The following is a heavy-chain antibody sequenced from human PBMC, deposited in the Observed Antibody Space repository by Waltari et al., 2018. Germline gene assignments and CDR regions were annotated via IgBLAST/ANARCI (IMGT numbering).Heavy chain of an antibody. Sequence: QVQPVQSGAEVKKPGASVKVSCKASGYTFTSDALHWVRQAPGQRLEWMGWSNAGNGNTKYSQKFQGRVTITRDTSASTAYMELSSLRSEDTAVYYCARVEGAAGLDIWGQGTMVTVSS. D-gene: IGHD3-16*01. CDR2: SNAGNGNT. CDR1: GYTFTSDA. CDR3: ARVEGAAGLDI. J-gene: IGHJ3*02. V-gene: IGHV1-3*01.